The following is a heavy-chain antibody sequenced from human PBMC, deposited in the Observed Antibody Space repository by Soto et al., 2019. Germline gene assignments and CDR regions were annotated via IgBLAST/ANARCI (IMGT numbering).Heavy chain of an antibody. J-gene: IGHJ5*02. CDR1: GGSISSGDYY. V-gene: IGHV4-30-4*01. CDR3: ARVPEMEWVPPSGWFDP. D-gene: IGHD3-3*01. CDR2: IYYSGST. Sequence: KPSETLSLTCTVSGGSISSGDYYWSWIRQPPGKGLEWIGYIYYSGSTYYNPSLKSRVTISVDTSKNQFSLKLSSVTAADTAVYYCARVPEMEWVPPSGWFDPWGQGTLVTVSS.